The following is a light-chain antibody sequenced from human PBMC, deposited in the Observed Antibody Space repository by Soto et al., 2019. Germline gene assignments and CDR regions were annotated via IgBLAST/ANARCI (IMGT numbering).Light chain of an antibody. CDR1: QSMSRW. CDR3: QQFNSYPIT. Sequence: DIVMTQSPDSMAVSLGERATINRKSSQSMSRWLTWYQQQPGKDPKLLSYEASSLESGVPSRFSGRGSGTEFTLTIAGLQPDDFATYYCQQFNSYPITFGQGTRLDIK. CDR2: EAS. V-gene: IGKV1-5*01. J-gene: IGKJ5*01.